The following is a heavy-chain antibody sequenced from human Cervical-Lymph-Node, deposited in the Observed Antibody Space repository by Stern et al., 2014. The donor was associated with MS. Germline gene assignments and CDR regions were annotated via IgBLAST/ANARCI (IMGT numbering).Heavy chain of an antibody. Sequence: EVQLVESGAEVIRPGESLKISCKGSGFKFSIYWIAWVRQVPGKGLEWMGTVYPGDSETRYSPSFQCQVPMSADKSTSTAYLRWSSLNASDTAMYCCARQTAAWASDVWAQGTRVTFS. J-gene: IGHJ4*02. D-gene: IGHD1-14*01. CDR3: ARQTAAWASDV. V-gene: IGHV5-51*01. CDR1: GFKFSIYW. CDR2: VYPGDSET.